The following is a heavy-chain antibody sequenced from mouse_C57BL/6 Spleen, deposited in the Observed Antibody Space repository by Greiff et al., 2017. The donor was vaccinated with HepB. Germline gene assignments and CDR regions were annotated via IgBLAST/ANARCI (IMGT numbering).Heavy chain of an antibody. V-gene: IGHV1-82*01. CDR1: GYAFSSSW. CDR3: ARRSLNWDYYAMDY. CDR2: IYPGDGDT. D-gene: IGHD4-1*01. J-gene: IGHJ4*01. Sequence: QVQLQQSGPELVKPGASVKISCKASGYAFSSSWMNWVKQRPGKGLEWIGRIYPGDGDTNYNGKFKGKATLTADKSSSTAYMQLSSLTSEDSAVYFCARRSLNWDYYAMDYWGQGTSVTVSS.